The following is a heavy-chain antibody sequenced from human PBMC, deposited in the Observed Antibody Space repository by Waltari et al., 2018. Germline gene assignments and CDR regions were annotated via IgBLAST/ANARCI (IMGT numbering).Heavy chain of an antibody. V-gene: IGHV4-39*01. CDR2: IYYSGST. CDR1: GGSISSSSHF. Sequence: QLQLQESGPGLVEPSETLSLTCTASGGSISSSSHFWACIRRPPGKGREWIGSIYYSGSTFDNPSLKSRVTISVETSKNQFSLKLTAVTAADTAEYYCARIGSVNWFDPWGQGILVTASS. CDR3: ARIGSVNWFDP. D-gene: IGHD3-10*01. J-gene: IGHJ5*02.